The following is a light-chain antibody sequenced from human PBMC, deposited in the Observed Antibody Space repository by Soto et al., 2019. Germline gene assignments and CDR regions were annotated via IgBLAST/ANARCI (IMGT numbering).Light chain of an antibody. V-gene: IGKV3-20*01. CDR1: QSLSSAH. J-gene: IGKJ2*01. CDR2: AAS. CDR3: QQDGTLKYI. Sequence: EIVLTQFPGTLSLAPGERATLSCRASQSLSSAHLAWYQQKPGQAPRLLIYAASSRAAGVPDRFVGSGSGKDFTLISRRVESEDLAVYHCQQDGTLKYIFGQGTKVEIK.